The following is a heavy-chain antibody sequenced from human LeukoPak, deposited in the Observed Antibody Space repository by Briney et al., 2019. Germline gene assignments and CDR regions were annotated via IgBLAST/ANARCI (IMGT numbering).Heavy chain of an antibody. Sequence: SETLSLTCAVYGGSFSGYYWSWIRQPPGKGLEWIGEINHSGSTNYNPSLKSRVTISVDTSKNQFSLKLSSVTAADTAVYYCARGPYYYDSSGYYGHAFDIWGQGTMVTVSS. CDR1: GGSFSGYY. V-gene: IGHV4-34*01. J-gene: IGHJ3*02. D-gene: IGHD3-22*01. CDR2: INHSGST. CDR3: ARGPYYYDSSGYYGHAFDI.